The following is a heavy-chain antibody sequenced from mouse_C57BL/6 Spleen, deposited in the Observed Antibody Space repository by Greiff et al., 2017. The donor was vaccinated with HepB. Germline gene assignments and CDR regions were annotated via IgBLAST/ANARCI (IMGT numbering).Heavy chain of an antibody. CDR1: GFTFTDYY. D-gene: IGHD1-1*01. Sequence: EVKVVESGGGLVQPGGSLSLSCAASGFTFTDYYMSWVRQPPGKALEWLGFIRNKANGYTTEYSASVKGRFTISRDNSQSILYLQMNALRAEDSAAYYCARSYYYGSPWYFDVWGTGTTVTVSS. J-gene: IGHJ1*03. CDR3: ARSYYYGSPWYFDV. V-gene: IGHV7-3*01. CDR2: IRNKANGYTT.